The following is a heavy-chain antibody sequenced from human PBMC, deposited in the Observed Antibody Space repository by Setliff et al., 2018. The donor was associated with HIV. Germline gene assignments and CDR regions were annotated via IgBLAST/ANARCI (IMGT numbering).Heavy chain of an antibody. Sequence: ASVKVSCKVSGYTLTELSIHWVRQAPGQGLEWMGIINPSDNRTYYAQKFQGRVTMTRDTSTSSVYMELRSLRSEDTAVYYCARAYYDSVWGSHRYRFYYFDYWGQGSLVTVS. D-gene: IGHD3-16*02. CDR2: INPSDNRT. CDR1: GYTLTELS. V-gene: IGHV1-46*01. CDR3: ARAYYDSVWGSHRYRFYYFDY. J-gene: IGHJ4*02.